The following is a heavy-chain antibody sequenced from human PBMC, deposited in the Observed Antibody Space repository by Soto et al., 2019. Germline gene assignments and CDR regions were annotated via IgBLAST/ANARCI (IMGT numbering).Heavy chain of an antibody. CDR1: GFTFSSYA. D-gene: IGHD3-9*01. V-gene: IGHV3-23*01. J-gene: IGHJ4*02. Sequence: GGFLRLSCAASGFTFSSYAMSWVRQAPGKGLEWVSAISGSGGSTYYADSVKGRFTISRDNSKNTLYLQMNSLRAEDTAVYYCAKDPLGDILTGYLDYWGQGTLVTVSS. CDR2: ISGSGGST. CDR3: AKDPLGDILTGYLDY.